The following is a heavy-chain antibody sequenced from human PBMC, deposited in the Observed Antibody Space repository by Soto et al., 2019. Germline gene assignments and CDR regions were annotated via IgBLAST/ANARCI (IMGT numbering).Heavy chain of an antibody. D-gene: IGHD3-3*01. CDR3: ARWVRSGTVYYYYGMDV. CDR1: GGSISSGGYY. V-gene: IGHV4-31*03. CDR2: IYYSGST. Sequence: PSETLSLTCTVSGGSISSGGYYWSWIRQHPGKGLEWIGYIYYSGSTYYNPSLKSRVTISVDTSKNQFSLKLSSVTAADTAVYYCARWVRSGTVYYYYGMDVWGQGTTVTVSS. J-gene: IGHJ6*02.